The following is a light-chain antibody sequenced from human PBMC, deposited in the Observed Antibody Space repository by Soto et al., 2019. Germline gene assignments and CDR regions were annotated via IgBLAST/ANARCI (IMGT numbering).Light chain of an antibody. V-gene: IGLV2-14*01. Sequence: QSALTQPASVSGSPGQSITISCTGTSSDVGGYNFVSWYQHHPGKAPKLMIYEFSNRPSGVSNRFSGSKSGNTASLTISGLQAEDEADYYCSSYTSSSTLVFGTGTKVTVL. CDR1: SSDVGGYNF. CDR3: SSYTSSSTLV. CDR2: EFS. J-gene: IGLJ1*01.